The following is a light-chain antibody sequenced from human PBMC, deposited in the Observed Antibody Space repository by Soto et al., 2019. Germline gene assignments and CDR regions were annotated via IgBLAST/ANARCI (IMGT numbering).Light chain of an antibody. Sequence: QSALTQPPSASGSPGQSVTISCTGTSSDVGGYHYVSWYQQHPGKAPKLMIYEVSKRPSGVPDRFSGSKSCNTASLTVSGLQAEDESDYYCSSYAGSNKVFGAGTKLTVL. CDR2: EVS. CDR3: SSYAGSNKV. J-gene: IGLJ1*01. CDR1: SSDVGGYHY. V-gene: IGLV2-8*01.